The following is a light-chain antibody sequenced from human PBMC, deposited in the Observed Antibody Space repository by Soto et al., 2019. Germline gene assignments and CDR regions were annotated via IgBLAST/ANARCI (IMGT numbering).Light chain of an antibody. CDR3: QQYNSYGYT. Sequence: DIQMTQSPSTLSASVGDRVTITCRASQSIRSWLAWYQQKPGNAPKLLIYKASSLESGVPSRFSGGGSGTEFTLTISTLQPDDFATYYCQQYNSYGYTFGQGTKVDIK. J-gene: IGKJ2*01. CDR2: KAS. CDR1: QSIRSW. V-gene: IGKV1-5*03.